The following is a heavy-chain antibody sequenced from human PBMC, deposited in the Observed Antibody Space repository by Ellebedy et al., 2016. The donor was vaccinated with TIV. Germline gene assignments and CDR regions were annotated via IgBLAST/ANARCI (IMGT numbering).Heavy chain of an antibody. Sequence: PGGSLRLSCAASGFTFTTYWMSWVRQAPGKGLEWVANMNQVGSEKYYVDSVKGRFTISRANAQNSLYLHINNLRAEDTAVYYCARDPNSPGDTGYGDYWGQGVVVTVST. V-gene: IGHV3-7*03. J-gene: IGHJ4*02. CDR3: ARDPNSPGDTGYGDY. CDR1: GFTFTTYW. CDR2: MNQVGSEK. D-gene: IGHD5-12*01.